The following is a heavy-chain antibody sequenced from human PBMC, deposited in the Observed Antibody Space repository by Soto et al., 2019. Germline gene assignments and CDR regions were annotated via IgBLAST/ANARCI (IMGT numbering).Heavy chain of an antibody. CDR3: ARTYYDILTGSGLGPYYYYGMDV. CDR2: INPSGGST. CDR1: GYTFTSYY. J-gene: IGHJ6*02. Sequence: ASVKVSCKASGYTFTSYYVHWVRQAPGQGLEWMGIINPSGGSTSYAQKFQGRVTMTRDTSTSTVYMELSSLRSEDTAVYYRARTYYDILTGSGLGPYYYYGMDVWGQGTTVTVSS. V-gene: IGHV1-46*01. D-gene: IGHD3-9*01.